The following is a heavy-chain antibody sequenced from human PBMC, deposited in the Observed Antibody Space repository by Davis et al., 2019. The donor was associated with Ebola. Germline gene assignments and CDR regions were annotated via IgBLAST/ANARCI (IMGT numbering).Heavy chain of an antibody. CDR1: GGSFSGYY. D-gene: IGHD6-13*01. CDR3: ARSGYSSSWYY. CDR2: INHSGST. J-gene: IGHJ4*02. V-gene: IGHV4-34*01. Sequence: MPSETLSLTCAVYGGSFSGYYWSWIRQPPGKGLEWIGEINHSGSTNYNPSLKSRVTISVDTSKNQFSLKLSSVTAADTAVYYCARSGYSSSWYYWGQGTLVTVSS.